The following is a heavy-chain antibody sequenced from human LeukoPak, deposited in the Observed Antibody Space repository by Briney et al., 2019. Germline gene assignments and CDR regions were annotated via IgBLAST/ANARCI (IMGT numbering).Heavy chain of an antibody. Sequence: AGGSLRLSCAPSGFSFSSYWMHWVRHAPGKGLVWVSRINSDGSSTSYADSVKGRFTISRDNAKNTLHLQMNSLRAEDTAVSYCVRDRKNYYFDYWGQGTLVTVSS. CDR1: GFSFSSYW. CDR3: VRDRKNYYFDY. J-gene: IGHJ4*02. D-gene: IGHD1-14*01. CDR2: INSDGSST. V-gene: IGHV3-74*01.